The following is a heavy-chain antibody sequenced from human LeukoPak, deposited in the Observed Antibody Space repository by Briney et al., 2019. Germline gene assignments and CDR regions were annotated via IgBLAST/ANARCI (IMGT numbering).Heavy chain of an antibody. J-gene: IGHJ4*02. CDR3: TREIDSGSYYVDY. CDR2: IRNKAYGGTT. CDR1: GFTFGDYA. D-gene: IGHD1-26*01. V-gene: IGHV3-49*04. Sequence: GGSLRLSCTASGFTFGDYAMSWVRQAPGKGLEWVGFIRNKAYGGTTQYAASVKGRFTILRDESKSIAYLQMNSLKTEDSAVYYCTREIDSGSYYVDYWGQGTLVTVSS.